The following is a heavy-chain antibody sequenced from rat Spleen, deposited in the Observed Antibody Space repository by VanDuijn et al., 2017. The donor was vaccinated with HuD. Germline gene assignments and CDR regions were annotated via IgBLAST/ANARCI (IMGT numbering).Heavy chain of an antibody. Sequence: EVQPQESGPGLVKPSQSLSLTCSVTGYSITSSYRWNWIRKFPGNKLEWMGYIDNAGSTNYNPSLKSRISITRDTSKNQFFLQLNSVTTEDTATYYCARGAGYVLDAWGQGASVTVSS. D-gene: IGHD1-4*01. CDR1: GYSITSSYR. J-gene: IGHJ4*01. CDR3: ARGAGYVLDA. V-gene: IGHV3-3*01. CDR2: IDNAGST.